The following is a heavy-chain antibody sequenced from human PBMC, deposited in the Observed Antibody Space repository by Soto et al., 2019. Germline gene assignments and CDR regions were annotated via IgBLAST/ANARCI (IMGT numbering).Heavy chain of an antibody. Sequence: QVQLVQSGAEVKKPGSSVKVSCKASGGTFSSYTISWVRQAPGQGLEWMGRIIPILGIANYAQKFQGRVTITADKSTSTAYMELSSLRSEDTAVYYCARGHIYYGADGPSDYYYMDVWGKGTTVTVSS. J-gene: IGHJ6*03. CDR3: ARGHIYYGADGPSDYYYMDV. CDR1: GGTFSSYT. CDR2: IIPILGIA. V-gene: IGHV1-69*02. D-gene: IGHD4-17*01.